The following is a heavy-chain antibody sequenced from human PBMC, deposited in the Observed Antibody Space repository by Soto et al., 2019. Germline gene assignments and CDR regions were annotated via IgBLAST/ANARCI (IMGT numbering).Heavy chain of an antibody. V-gene: IGHV3-73*01. CDR3: NSGSYYSSI. CDR2: IRAKSNKYAT. Sequence: GSLRLSCAASGFSFSGSAIHWVRQASGKGLEWVGRIRAKSNKYATLYAESLKGRFTISRDDSQSTAYLEMNSLETEDTAVYYCNSGSYYSSIWGQGTLVTVSS. CDR1: GFSFSGSA. J-gene: IGHJ4*02. D-gene: IGHD1-26*01.